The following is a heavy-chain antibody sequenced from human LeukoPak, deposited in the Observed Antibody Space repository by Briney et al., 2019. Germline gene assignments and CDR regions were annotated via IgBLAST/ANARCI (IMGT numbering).Heavy chain of an antibody. J-gene: IGHJ4*02. D-gene: IGHD3-10*01. CDR3: ARDSTVVPLDY. Sequence: SETLSLTCTVSGGSISGGSYSWSWIRQPAGQGLEWLGHIYSSGSTTYNPSLKSRITISVDTSKNQFFLDLSSVTAADTAVYYCARDSTVVPLDYWDQGTLVTVSS. CDR2: IYSSGST. V-gene: IGHV4-61*09. CDR1: GGSISGGSYS.